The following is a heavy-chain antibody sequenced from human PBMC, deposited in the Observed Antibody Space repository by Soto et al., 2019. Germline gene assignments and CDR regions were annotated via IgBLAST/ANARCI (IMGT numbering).Heavy chain of an antibody. V-gene: IGHV1-18*01. CDR1: GYTFNSYG. D-gene: IGHD2-15*01. CDR2: ISAYNGNT. CDR3: ARVVDCSGRSCYYWYFDL. Sequence: QVQLVQSGAEVKKPGASVKVSCKASGYTFNSYGISWVRQAPGQGLEWMGWISAYNGNTNYAQKLQGRVTMTTDTSTSTAYMELRSLRSDDTAMYYCARVVDCSGRSCYYWYFDLWGRGTLVTVSS. J-gene: IGHJ2*01.